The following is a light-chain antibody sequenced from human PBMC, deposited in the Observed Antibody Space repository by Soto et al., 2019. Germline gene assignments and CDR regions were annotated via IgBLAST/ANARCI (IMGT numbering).Light chain of an antibody. Sequence: IQMTQSPSSLSASVGDRVTITCRASQSISRWLAWYQQKPGNAPKLLIHDATSLESGVPSRFSGSGSGTEFTLTISSLQSADFAVYYCQQYNNWPPLTFGQGTKVDIK. CDR3: QQYNNWPPLT. CDR1: QSISRW. V-gene: IGKV1-5*01. CDR2: DAT. J-gene: IGKJ1*01.